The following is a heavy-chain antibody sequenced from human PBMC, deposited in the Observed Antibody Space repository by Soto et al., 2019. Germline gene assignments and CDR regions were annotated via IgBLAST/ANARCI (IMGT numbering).Heavy chain of an antibody. V-gene: IGHV3-66*01. CDR2: IYSGGST. Sequence: GGSLRLSCAASGFTVSSNYMSWVRQAPGKGLEWVSVIYSGGSTYYADSVKGRFTISRDNSKNTLYLQMNSLRAEDTAVYYCARDRVCSGGSCLQYYYYYYMDVWGKGTTVTVSS. D-gene: IGHD2-15*01. CDR1: GFTVSSNY. CDR3: ARDRVCSGGSCLQYYYYYYMDV. J-gene: IGHJ6*03.